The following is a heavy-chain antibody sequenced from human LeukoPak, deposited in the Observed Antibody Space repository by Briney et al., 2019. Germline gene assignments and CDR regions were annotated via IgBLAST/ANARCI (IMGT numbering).Heavy chain of an antibody. CDR2: ISGSGGST. D-gene: IGHD6-19*01. CDR1: GLTFSSYA. V-gene: IGHV3-23*01. J-gene: IGHJ5*02. CDR3: AKGEEQWLYNLNWFDP. Sequence: GGSLRLSCAASGLTFSSYAMSWVRQAPGKGLEWVSAISGSGGSTYYADSVKGRFTISRDNSKNTLYLQMNSLRAEDTAVYYCAKGEEQWLYNLNWFDPWGQGTLVTVSS.